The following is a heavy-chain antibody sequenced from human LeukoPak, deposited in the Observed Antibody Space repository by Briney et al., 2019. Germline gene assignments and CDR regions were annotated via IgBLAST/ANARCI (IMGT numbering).Heavy chain of an antibody. CDR2: INSDGSST. CDR3: ATGQGHGMDV. D-gene: IGHD1-14*01. CDR1: GFTFSSYW. Sequence: GGSLRLSCEASGFTFSSYWMHWVRQVPGKGLVWVSRINSDGSSTSYADSVKGRFTISRDNAKNTLYLQMNSLRAEDTAAYYCATGQGHGMDVWGHGTTVTVSS. V-gene: IGHV3-74*01. J-gene: IGHJ6*02.